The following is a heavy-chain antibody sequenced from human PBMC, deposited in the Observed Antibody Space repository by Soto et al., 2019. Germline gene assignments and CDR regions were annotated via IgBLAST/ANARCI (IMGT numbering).Heavy chain of an antibody. J-gene: IGHJ6*02. CDR1: GFTFSSYA. CDR2: ISYDGSNK. V-gene: IGHV3-30-3*01. CDR3: ARDLLITGTTHYYYYGMDV. D-gene: IGHD1-7*01. Sequence: PGESLKISCAASGFTFSSYAMHWVRQAPGKGLEWVAVISYDGSNKYYADSVKGRFTISRDNSKNTLYLQMNSLRAEDTAVYYCARDLLITGTTHYYYYGMDVWGQGTTVTVPS.